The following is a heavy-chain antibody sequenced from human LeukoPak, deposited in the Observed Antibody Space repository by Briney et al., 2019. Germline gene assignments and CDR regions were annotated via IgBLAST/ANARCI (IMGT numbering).Heavy chain of an antibody. V-gene: IGHV4-39*07. J-gene: IGHJ4*02. CDR2: IYYSGST. Sequence: SESLSLTCTVSGGSISSSSYYWGWIRQPPGKGLEWIGSIYYSGSTYYNPSLKSRVTISVDTSKNQFSLKLSSVTAADTAVYYCARGITMMELYYFDYWGQGTLVTVSS. CDR1: GGSISSSSYY. CDR3: ARGITMMELYYFDY. D-gene: IGHD3-22*01.